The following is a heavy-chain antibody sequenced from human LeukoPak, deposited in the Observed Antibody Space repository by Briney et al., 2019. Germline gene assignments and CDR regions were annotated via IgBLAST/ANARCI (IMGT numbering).Heavy chain of an antibody. Sequence: VASVKVSCKASGYTFTDCYMHWVRQAPGQGLEWMGWINLNSGGTNFAQRFQGRVTMTRDTSISTAYMELSRLRSDDTAVYYCARAPYSSSPGWFDPWGQGTLVTVSS. J-gene: IGHJ5*02. V-gene: IGHV1-2*02. CDR2: INLNSGGT. CDR3: ARAPYSSSPGWFDP. CDR1: GYTFTDCY. D-gene: IGHD6-6*01.